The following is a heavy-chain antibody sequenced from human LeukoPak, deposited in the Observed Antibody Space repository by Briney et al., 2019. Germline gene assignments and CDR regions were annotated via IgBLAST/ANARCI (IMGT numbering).Heavy chain of an antibody. CDR1: GGSISSYY. CDR2: IYTSGST. J-gene: IGHJ6*03. D-gene: IGHD3-22*01. CDR3: ARGARHYYDSSGYYPRGYYYYMDI. V-gene: IGHV4-4*07. Sequence: SETLSLTCTVSGGSISSYYWSWIRQPAGKGLEWIGRIYTSGSTNYNPSLKSRVTMSVDTSKNQFSLKLSSVTAADTAVYYCARGARHYYDSSGYYPRGYYYYMDIWGKGTTVTVSS.